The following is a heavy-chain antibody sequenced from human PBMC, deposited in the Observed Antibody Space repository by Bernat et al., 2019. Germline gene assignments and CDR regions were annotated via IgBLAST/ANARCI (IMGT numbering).Heavy chain of an antibody. CDR2: IWYDGSNK. V-gene: IGHV3-33*01. CDR1: GLTFSTFA. Sequence: QVQLVGSGGGGVHPGRSLRPSCPASGLTFSTFAMPGARQAPGRGLEWVAVIWYDGSNKYYADSVKGRFTISRDNSKNTLYLQMNSLRAEDTAVYYCARDLTYSSGWYVGGNFDYWGQGTLVTVSS. CDR3: ARDLTYSSGWYVGGNFDY. J-gene: IGHJ4*02. D-gene: IGHD6-19*01.